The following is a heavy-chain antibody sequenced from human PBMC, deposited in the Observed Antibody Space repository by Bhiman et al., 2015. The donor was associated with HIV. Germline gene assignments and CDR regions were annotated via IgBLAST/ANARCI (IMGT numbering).Heavy chain of an antibody. CDR2: INWNGGST. J-gene: IGHJ4*02. D-gene: IGHD6-13*01. CDR1: GFTFDDYG. Sequence: ELQLVESGGGLVQPGGSLRLSCAASGFTFDDYGMSWVRQAPGKGLEWVSGINWNGGSTGYADSVKGRFTISRDNAKNSLYLQMNSLRAEDTALYYCARDRSSSRSYYFDYWGQGTLVTVSS. CDR3: ARDRSSSRSYYFDY. V-gene: IGHV3-20*04.